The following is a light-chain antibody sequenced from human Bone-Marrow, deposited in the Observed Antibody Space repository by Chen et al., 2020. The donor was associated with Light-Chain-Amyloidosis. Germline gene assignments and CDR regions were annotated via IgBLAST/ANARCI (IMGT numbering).Light chain of an antibody. J-gene: IGLJ2*01. CDR2: RAT. CDR3: QSADSSGTYEVI. V-gene: IGLV3-25*03. Sequence: SYELTQPPSVSVSPGQTARITCSGDALPTKYAYWYQQKPGQAPVLVIHRATDRPSGISERFSGSSSGTTATLTISGVQAEDEADYHCQSADSSGTYEVIFGGGTKLTVL. CDR1: ALPTKY.